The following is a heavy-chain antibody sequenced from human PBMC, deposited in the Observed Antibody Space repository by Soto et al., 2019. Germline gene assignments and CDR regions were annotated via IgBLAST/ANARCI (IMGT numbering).Heavy chain of an antibody. CDR2: INEDGSQK. CDR1: GFSFSMYW. Sequence: EVQLVESGGGLVQPGWSLRLSCAASGFSFSMYWMSWVRQAPGKGLEWVANINEDGSQKYYVDSVKGRFTISRDNAKNSLYLQMNSLRAEDTAVYYCARHQVGYRVTDYWGQGTLVTVSS. V-gene: IGHV3-7*01. J-gene: IGHJ4*02. CDR3: ARHQVGYRVTDY. D-gene: IGHD1-26*01.